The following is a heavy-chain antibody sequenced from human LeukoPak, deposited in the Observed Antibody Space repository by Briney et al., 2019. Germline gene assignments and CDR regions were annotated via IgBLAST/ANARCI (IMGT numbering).Heavy chain of an antibody. CDR1: GYTFTSYY. J-gene: IGHJ4*02. D-gene: IGHD5-24*01. Sequence: ASVKVSCKASGYTFTSYYMHWVRQAPGQGLEWMGIINPSGGSTSYAQKFQGRVTITADKSTSTAYMELSSLRSEDTAVYYCARDGYNSWLNYWGQGTLVTVSS. CDR2: INPSGGST. V-gene: IGHV1-46*01. CDR3: ARDGYNSWLNY.